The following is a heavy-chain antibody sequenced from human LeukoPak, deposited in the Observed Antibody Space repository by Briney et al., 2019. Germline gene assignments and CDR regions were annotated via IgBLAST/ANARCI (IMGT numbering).Heavy chain of an antibody. J-gene: IGHJ6*03. CDR2: IYYSGSS. D-gene: IGHD2-21*01. V-gene: IGHV4-39*01. CDR1: GGSISSSSYY. Sequence: SETLSLTCTVSGGSISSSSYYWGWIRQPPGKGLEWMGSIYYSGSSYYNPSLKSRVTISVDTSKNQFSLSLSSVTAADTAVYYCACGVPHSYYYMDVWGKGTTVAVSS. CDR3: ACGVPHSYYYMDV.